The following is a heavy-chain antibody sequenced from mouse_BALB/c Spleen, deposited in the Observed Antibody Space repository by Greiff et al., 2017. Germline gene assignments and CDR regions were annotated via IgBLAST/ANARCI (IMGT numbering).Heavy chain of an antibody. CDR3: ARMYYRYSYAMDY. Sequence: QVQLKESGPGLVQPSQSLSITCTVSGFSLTSYGVHWVRQSPGKGLEWLGVIWSGGSTDYNAAFISRLSISKDNSKSQVFFKMNSLQADDTAIYYCARMYYRYSYAMDYWGQGTSVTVSS. D-gene: IGHD2-14*01. CDR1: GFSLTSYG. V-gene: IGHV2-4-1*01. J-gene: IGHJ4*01. CDR2: IWSGGST.